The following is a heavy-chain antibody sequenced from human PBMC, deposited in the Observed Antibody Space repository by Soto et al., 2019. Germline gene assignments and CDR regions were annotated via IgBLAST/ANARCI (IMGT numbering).Heavy chain of an antibody. CDR1: CGSIISGSYY. Sequence: SETLSLTCTFSCGSIISGSYYWGWIRQPPGKGLEWIGSIYYSGSTYYNPSLKSRVTISVDTSKNQFSLKLSSVTAADTAVYYCARARAITGTTGYYYYGMDVWGQGTTVTVSS. D-gene: IGHD1-7*01. V-gene: IGHV4-39*01. J-gene: IGHJ6*02. CDR3: ARARAITGTTGYYYYGMDV. CDR2: IYYSGST.